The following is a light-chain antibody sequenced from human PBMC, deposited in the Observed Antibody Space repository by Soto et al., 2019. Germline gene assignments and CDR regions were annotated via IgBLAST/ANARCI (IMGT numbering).Light chain of an antibody. CDR3: SSYSSSITVL. J-gene: IGLJ2*01. Sequence: QSALTQPASVSGSPGQSITISCTGTSSDVGGYKYVSWYQQHPDKAPKLMIYEVSNRPSGVSIRFSGSKSGNTASLTISGLQAEDEADYYCSSYSSSITVLFGGGTKVTVL. CDR2: EVS. CDR1: SSDVGGYKY. V-gene: IGLV2-14*01.